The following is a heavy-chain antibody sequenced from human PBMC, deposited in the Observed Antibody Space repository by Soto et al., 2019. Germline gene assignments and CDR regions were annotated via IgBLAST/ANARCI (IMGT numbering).Heavy chain of an antibody. J-gene: IGHJ3*02. Sequence: PGESLKISCKGSGYSFTSYWIGWVRQMPGKGLEWMGIIYPGDSDTRYSPSFQGQVTISADKSISTAYLQWSSLKASDTAMYYCARGSKGKSLGYCSSTSCRDAFDIWGQGTMVTVSS. D-gene: IGHD2-2*01. CDR3: ARGSKGKSLGYCSSTSCRDAFDI. CDR1: GYSFTSYW. CDR2: IYPGDSDT. V-gene: IGHV5-51*01.